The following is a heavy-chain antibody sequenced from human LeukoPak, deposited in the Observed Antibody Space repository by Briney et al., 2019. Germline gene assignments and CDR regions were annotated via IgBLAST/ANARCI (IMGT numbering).Heavy chain of an antibody. CDR3: ARGPDHGGSYYHD. CDR2: ISYDGSNK. D-gene: IGHD1-26*01. CDR1: GFTFSSYA. V-gene: IGHV3-30-3*01. J-gene: IGHJ4*01. Sequence: QAGGSLRLSCAASGFTFSSYAMHWVRQAPGKGLEWVAVISYDGSNKYYADSGKGRFTISRDNAKNTLFLQMNSLRVEDTAVYYCARGPDHGGSYYHDWGQGTLVTVSS.